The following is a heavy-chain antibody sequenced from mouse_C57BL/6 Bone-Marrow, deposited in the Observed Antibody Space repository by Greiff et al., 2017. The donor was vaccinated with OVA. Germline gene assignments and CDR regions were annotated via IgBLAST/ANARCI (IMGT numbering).Heavy chain of an antibody. CDR3: AKRLRHYFDY. CDR2: IYPRSGNT. CDR1: GYTFTSYG. Sequence: QVHVKQSGAELARPGASVKLSCKASGYTFTSYGISWVKQRTGQGLEWIGEIYPRSGNTYYNEKFKGKATLTADKSSSTAYMELRSLTSEDSAVYFCAKRLRHYFDYWGQGTTLTVSS. V-gene: IGHV1-81*01. J-gene: IGHJ2*01. D-gene: IGHD2-4*01.